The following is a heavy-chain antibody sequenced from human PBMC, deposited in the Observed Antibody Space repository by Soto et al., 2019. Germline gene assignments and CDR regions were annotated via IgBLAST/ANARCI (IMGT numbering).Heavy chain of an antibody. CDR3: ARAPGIAAAGNNWFDP. V-gene: IGHV4-31*03. J-gene: IGHJ5*02. Sequence: QVQLQESGPGLVKPSQTLSLTCTVSGGSISSGGYYWSWIRQHPGKGLEWIGYIYYSGSTYYNPSLKSRVTISVDTSKNQFSLKLSSVTAGDTAVYYCARAPGIAAAGNNWFDPWGQGTLVTVSS. D-gene: IGHD6-13*01. CDR1: GGSISSGGYY. CDR2: IYYSGST.